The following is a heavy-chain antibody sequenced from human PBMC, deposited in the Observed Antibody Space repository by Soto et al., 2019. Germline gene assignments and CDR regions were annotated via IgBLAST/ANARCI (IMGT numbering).Heavy chain of an antibody. J-gene: IGHJ6*02. CDR2: INHSGST. D-gene: IGHD3-9*01. Sequence: SETLSLTCAVYGGSFSGYYWSWIRQPPGRGLEWIGEINHSGSTNYNPSLKSRVTISVDTSKNQFSLKLSSVTAADTAVYYCARGKVWDDILTGYYPYYYYYGMDVWGQGTTVTVSS. V-gene: IGHV4-34*01. CDR1: GGSFSGYY. CDR3: ARGKVWDDILTGYYPYYYYYGMDV.